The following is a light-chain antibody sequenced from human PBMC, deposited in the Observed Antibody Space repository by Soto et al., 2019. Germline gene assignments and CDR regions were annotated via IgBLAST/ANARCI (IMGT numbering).Light chain of an antibody. CDR2: GNS. CDR1: SSNIGAGYD. V-gene: IGLV1-40*01. J-gene: IGLJ3*02. Sequence: QPVLTQPPSVSGAPGQRVTISCTVSSSNIGAGYDVHWYQQLPGTAPKLLIYGNSNRPSGVPDRFSGSKSGTSASLAITGLQAEDEADYYCQSYDSSLSALFGGGTKVTVL. CDR3: QSYDSSLSAL.